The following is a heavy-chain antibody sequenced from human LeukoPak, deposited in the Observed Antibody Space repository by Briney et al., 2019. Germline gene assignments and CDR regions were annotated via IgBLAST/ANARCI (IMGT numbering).Heavy chain of an antibody. Sequence: PSQTLSLTCTVSGGSISSGGYYWSWIRQPPGKGLEWIGYIYYSGSTNYNPSLMGRVTISVDTSKNQFSLKLSSVTAADTAVYYCARHLATGAPGFEYWGRGTLVTVSS. V-gene: IGHV4-61*08. D-gene: IGHD6-13*01. CDR3: ARHLATGAPGFEY. CDR1: GGSISSGGYY. CDR2: IYYSGST. J-gene: IGHJ4*02.